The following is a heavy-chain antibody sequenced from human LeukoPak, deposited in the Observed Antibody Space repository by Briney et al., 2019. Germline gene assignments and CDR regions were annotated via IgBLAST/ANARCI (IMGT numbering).Heavy chain of an antibody. Sequence: GVLRLSCAASGFTFRGYWMHWVRQAPGKGLVWVARVTRGGSGTNYADSVKGRFTISRDNGKNTLYLQMNSLRAEDTAVYYCARDGDGYNFDYWGQGTLVTVSS. CDR3: ARDGDGYNFDY. CDR1: GFTFRGYW. V-gene: IGHV3-74*01. J-gene: IGHJ4*02. D-gene: IGHD5-24*01. CDR2: VTRGGSGT.